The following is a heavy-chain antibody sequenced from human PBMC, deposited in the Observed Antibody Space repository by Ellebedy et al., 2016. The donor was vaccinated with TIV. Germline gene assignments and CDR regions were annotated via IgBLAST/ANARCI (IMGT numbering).Heavy chain of an antibody. Sequence: PGGSLRLSCAASGFTFSTYALSWVRQAPGKGLEWVSAISGSGESTNYADSVKGRFTISRDNSRNTLYLQMNSLRTEDTAVYYCARDGYDMVRGVIALDYWGQGTLVTVSS. CDR2: ISGSGEST. CDR3: ARDGYDMVRGVIALDY. J-gene: IGHJ4*02. D-gene: IGHD3-10*01. CDR1: GFTFSTYA. V-gene: IGHV3-23*01.